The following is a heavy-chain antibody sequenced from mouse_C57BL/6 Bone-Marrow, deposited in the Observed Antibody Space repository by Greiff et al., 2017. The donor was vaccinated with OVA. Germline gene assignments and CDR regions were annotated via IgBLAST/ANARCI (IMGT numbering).Heavy chain of an antibody. D-gene: IGHD2-4*01. CDR3: ARGSYYDYSWFAD. J-gene: IGHJ3*01. V-gene: IGHV5-4*01. CDR1: GYTFSSYA. Sequence: EVQGVESGGGLVKPGGSLKLSCAASGYTFSSYAISWVRQTPEKRLEWVATISDGGSYTYYPDNVKGRFTMSRDNAKNNLYLQMSNLKSEDTAMYYSARGSYYDYSWFADWGKGTLVTVSA. CDR2: ISDGGSYT.